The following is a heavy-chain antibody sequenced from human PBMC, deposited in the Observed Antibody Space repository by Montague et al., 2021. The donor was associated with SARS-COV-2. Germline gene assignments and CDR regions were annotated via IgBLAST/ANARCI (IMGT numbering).Heavy chain of an antibody. Sequence: SVKVSCKVSGYTLSEVSMHWVRQAPGKGLEWMGGFNPEDGETIYAQKFQGRVTMTEDTSTDTAYMELSSLRSEDPGVYYCATSRWSLLPEYWGQGTLVTVSS. D-gene: IGHD2-21*02. CDR2: FNPEDGET. V-gene: IGHV1-24*01. CDR3: ATSRWSLLPEY. CDR1: GYTLSEVS. J-gene: IGHJ4*02.